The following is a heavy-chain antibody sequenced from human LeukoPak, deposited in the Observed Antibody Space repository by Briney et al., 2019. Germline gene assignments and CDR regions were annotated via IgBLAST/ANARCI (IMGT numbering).Heavy chain of an antibody. CDR2: IYHSEST. V-gene: IGHV4-30-2*01. D-gene: IGHD3-10*01. Sequence: SDTLSLTRALSWGSLSRGIYSWSWLRQPPGKGLEWIGYIYHSESTYYNPSLESRVTISGDTSNNHFSLKLTSVTAPDTAVYYCAGVPYRSGDSFDIWGQGTLVTVSS. CDR1: WGSLSRGIYS. J-gene: IGHJ3*02. CDR3: AGVPYRSGDSFDI.